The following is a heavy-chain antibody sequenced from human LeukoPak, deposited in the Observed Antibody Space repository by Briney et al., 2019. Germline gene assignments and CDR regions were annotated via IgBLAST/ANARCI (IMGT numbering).Heavy chain of an antibody. V-gene: IGHV4-61*02. D-gene: IGHD5-18*01. CDR1: GASISSGSYY. CDR3: ARGNVDTAMVTGYYYYYGMDV. J-gene: IGHJ6*02. Sequence: SETLSLTCTVSGASISSGSYYWSWIRQPAGKGLEWIGRIYTSGSTNYNPSLKSRVTISVDTSRNQFSLKLSSVTAADTAVYYCARGNVDTAMVTGYYYYYGMDVWGQGTTVTVSS. CDR2: IYTSGST.